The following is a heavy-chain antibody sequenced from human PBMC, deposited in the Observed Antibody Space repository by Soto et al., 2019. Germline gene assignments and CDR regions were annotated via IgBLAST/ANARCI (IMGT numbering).Heavy chain of an antibody. Sequence: SETLSLTCSVSGASVSSGGHYWSWIRQSPGKGLEWIGSIYYSGSTYYNPSLKSRVTISVDTSKNQFSLKLSSVTAADTAVYYCAVELNYYDSSGYYPLFDYWGQGTLVTVSS. CDR2: IYYSGST. CDR3: AVELNYYDSSGYYPLFDY. V-gene: IGHV4-39*01. J-gene: IGHJ4*02. D-gene: IGHD3-22*01. CDR1: GASVSSGGHY.